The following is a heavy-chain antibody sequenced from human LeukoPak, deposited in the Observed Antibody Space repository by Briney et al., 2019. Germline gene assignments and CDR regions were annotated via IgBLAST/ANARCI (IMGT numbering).Heavy chain of an antibody. CDR2: IGAYNGNP. Sequence: GASVKVSCKASGYTFSNYAISWVRQAPGQELEWMGWIGAYNGNPDYTQSLQGRVTMTTDTSTSTAYMELRSLKSDDTAVYYCAREDPGGAFDVWGRGTMVTVS. V-gene: IGHV1-18*01. J-gene: IGHJ3*01. CDR3: AREDPGGAFDV. CDR1: GYTFSNYA. D-gene: IGHD3-16*01.